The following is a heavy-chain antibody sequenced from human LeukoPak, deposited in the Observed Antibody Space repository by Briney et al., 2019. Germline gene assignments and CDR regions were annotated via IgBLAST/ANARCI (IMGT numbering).Heavy chain of an antibody. CDR3: ARDPPASTMTIFDY. D-gene: IGHD3-9*01. CDR1: GFTFSSYE. Sequence: GGSLRLSCAASGFTFSSYEMNWVRQAPGKGLEWVSYISSSGSTIYYADSVKGRFTISRDNAKNSLYLQMNSLRAEDTAVYYCARDPPASTMTIFDYWGQGTLVTVSS. CDR2: ISSSGSTI. J-gene: IGHJ4*02. V-gene: IGHV3-48*03.